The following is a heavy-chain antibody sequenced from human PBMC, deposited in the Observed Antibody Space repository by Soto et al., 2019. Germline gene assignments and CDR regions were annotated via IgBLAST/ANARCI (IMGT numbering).Heavy chain of an antibody. CDR3: ACDPAP. CDR2: IYNSGTT. CDR1: GGSITRGGYY. J-gene: IGHJ5*02. Sequence: QVKLQESGPGLVKPSETLSLTCTVSGGSITRGGYYWSWIRQHPGKGLEWIGYIYNSGTTYYNPSPXSXLTLSGDTSKNQFSLTLTSVTASNTAVYSGACDPAPWVPVPHVTLSS. V-gene: IGHV4-31*03.